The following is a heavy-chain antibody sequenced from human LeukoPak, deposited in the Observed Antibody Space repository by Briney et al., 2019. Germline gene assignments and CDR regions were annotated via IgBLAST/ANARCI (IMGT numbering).Heavy chain of an antibody. CDR3: ARAVDQDFDY. V-gene: IGHV1-46*01. CDR2: INPSDGFT. J-gene: IGHJ4*02. D-gene: IGHD3/OR15-3a*01. Sequence: ASVKVSCKTSGFSITDYFMYWVRQAPGQGLEWTGMINPSDGFTRQAQKFEGRVTITSDTSTSTVYMEMSSLTSEDTAVYYCARAVDQDFDYWGQGTLVTVSS. CDR1: GFSITDYF.